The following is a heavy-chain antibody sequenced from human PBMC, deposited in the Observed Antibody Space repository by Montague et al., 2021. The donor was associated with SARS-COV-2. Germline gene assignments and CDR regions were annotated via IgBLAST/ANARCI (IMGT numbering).Heavy chain of an antibody. CDR2: IYYNGYT. CDR1: GDSISTYY. CDR3: ARGGATYYYDTSGYVNAFDT. Sequence: SETLSLTCTVSGDSISTYYWSWIRQPPGKGLEWIGYIYYNGYTXXXPSXXXRVTISVDTSKSQFSLRLSSVTAADTAVYFCARGGATYYYDTSGYVNAFDTWGQGTMVTVSS. D-gene: IGHD3-22*01. V-gene: IGHV4-59*01. J-gene: IGHJ3*02.